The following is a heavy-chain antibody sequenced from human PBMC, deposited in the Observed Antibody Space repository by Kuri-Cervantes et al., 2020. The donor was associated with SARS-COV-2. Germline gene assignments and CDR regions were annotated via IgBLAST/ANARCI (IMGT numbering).Heavy chain of an antibody. V-gene: IGHV4-59*01. Sequence: SETLSLTCTVSGDSISSYYYSWIRQSPGKGLEWIGYIYYSGRTNYNPSLKSRVTISVDTSKNQFSLKLSSVTAADTAVYYCARAGVGHDAFDIWGQGTMVTVSS. J-gene: IGHJ3*02. CDR1: GDSISSYY. CDR2: IYYSGRT. CDR3: ARAGVGHDAFDI. D-gene: IGHD3-10*01.